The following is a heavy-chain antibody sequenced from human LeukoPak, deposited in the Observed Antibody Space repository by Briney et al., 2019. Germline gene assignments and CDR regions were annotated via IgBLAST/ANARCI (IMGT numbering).Heavy chain of an antibody. J-gene: IGHJ4*02. Sequence: PGGSLRLSCAASGFTFSSYDMGLVRQAPGKGLEWVSAISDSGTRTYYADSVRGRFTISRDKFKNTLYLHMNSLRAEDTAVYYCAKDSRRTSGWYYFDYWGQGTLVTVSS. CDR1: GFTFSSYD. CDR3: AKDSRRTSGWYYFDY. CDR2: ISDSGTRT. V-gene: IGHV3-23*01. D-gene: IGHD6-19*01.